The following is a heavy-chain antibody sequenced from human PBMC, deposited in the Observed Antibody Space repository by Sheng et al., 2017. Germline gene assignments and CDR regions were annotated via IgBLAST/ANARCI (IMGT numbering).Heavy chain of an antibody. J-gene: IGHJ4*02. Sequence: EVQLLESGGGLVQPGGSLRLSCAASGFTFSSYAMSWVRQAPGKGLEWVSAISGSGGSTYYADSVKGRFTISRDNSKNTLYLQMNSLRAEDTAVYYCAGVVVPAAAYYDYVWGSYRQGYYFDYWGQGTLVTVSS. CDR3: AGVVVPAAAYYDYVWGSYRQGYYFDY. CDR2: ISGSGGST. V-gene: IGHV3-23*01. D-gene: IGHD3-16*02. CDR1: GFTFSSYA.